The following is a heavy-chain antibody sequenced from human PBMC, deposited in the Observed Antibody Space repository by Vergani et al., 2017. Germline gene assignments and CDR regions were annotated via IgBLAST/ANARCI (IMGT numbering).Heavy chain of an antibody. CDR1: GGSVDSRKHY. CDR2: VSYSGAT. J-gene: IGHJ4*02. D-gene: IGHD3-10*01. CDR3: ARRTTMVRGVLEIARYYFDY. Sequence: QVLLQESGPGLVKPSETLSLTCTVSGGSVDSRKHYWGWIRQPPGKGLEWIGTVSYSGATYYTPSLKNRVKVSLNTSENQFSLQMSSVTAADTAVYYCARRTTMVRGVLEIARYYFDYWGQGTLVTVSS. V-gene: IGHV4-39*01.